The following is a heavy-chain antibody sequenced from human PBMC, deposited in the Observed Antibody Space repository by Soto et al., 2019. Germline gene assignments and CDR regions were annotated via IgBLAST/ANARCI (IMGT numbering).Heavy chain of an antibody. V-gene: IGHV1-2*02. CDR2: INPNIGYT. CDR1: GYTFTGYY. CDR3: AKSGQAFDV. Sequence: ASVKVSCKASGYTFTGYYMHWVPQAPGQGLEWMGWINPNIGYTEYAQKFQDRATMTGDTSISSDYMELSSLRSDDTAVDYCAKSGQAFDVWGQGTTVTVSS. J-gene: IGHJ6*02. D-gene: IGHD5-12*01.